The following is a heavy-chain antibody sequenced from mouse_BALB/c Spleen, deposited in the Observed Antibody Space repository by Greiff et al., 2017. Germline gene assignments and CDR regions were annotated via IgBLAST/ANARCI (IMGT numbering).Heavy chain of an antibody. CDR1: GYAFTSYN. V-gene: IGHV1S135*01. J-gene: IGHJ4*01. Sequence: VQLQQSGPELVKPGASVKVSCKASGYAFTSYNMYWVKQSHGKSLEWIGYIDPYNGGTSYNQKFKGKATLTTDKSSSTAYMQLSRLTSEDSAVYFCARMSYYRYDGRYYAMDYWGQGTSVTVSS. CDR2: IDPYNGGT. D-gene: IGHD2-14*01. CDR3: ARMSYYRYDGRYYAMDY.